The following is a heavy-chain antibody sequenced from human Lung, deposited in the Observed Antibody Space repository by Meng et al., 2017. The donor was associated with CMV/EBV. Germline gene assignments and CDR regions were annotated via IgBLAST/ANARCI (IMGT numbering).Heavy chain of an antibody. J-gene: IGHJ4*02. V-gene: IGHV1-2*02. CDR2: IHPHRGNT. Sequence: ASVKVSCKASGYTFTAHFFHWVRQAPGQGLEWMGWIHPHRGNTNYAQQFQGRVTLTTDTSINTGYMELTRLRSDDTAVYYCARDNNWGPDYWGQGTLVTVSS. D-gene: IGHD1-1*01. CDR1: GYTFTAHF. CDR3: ARDNNWGPDY.